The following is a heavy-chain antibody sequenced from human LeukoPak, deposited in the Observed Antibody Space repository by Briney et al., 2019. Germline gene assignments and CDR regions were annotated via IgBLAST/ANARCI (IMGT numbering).Heavy chain of an antibody. J-gene: IGHJ4*02. CDR2: IYYTGST. CDR1: GGSISTYY. D-gene: IGHD6-19*01. V-gene: IGHV4-59*01. Sequence: SETLSLTCTVSGGSISTYYWSWIRQPPGKGLEWIGYIYYTGSTNYNPSLKSRVTLSVDTSKNQFSLNLSSVTAADTAVCYCARAGGSGWIVYWGQGTLVTVSS. CDR3: ARAGGSGWIVY.